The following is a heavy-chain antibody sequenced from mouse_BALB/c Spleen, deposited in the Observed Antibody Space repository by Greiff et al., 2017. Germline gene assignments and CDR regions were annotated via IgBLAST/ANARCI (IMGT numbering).Heavy chain of an antibody. J-gene: IGHJ4*01. CDR1: GYTFSSYW. CDR2: ILPGSGST. V-gene: IGHV1-9*01. D-gene: IGHD2-3*01. CDR3: ARRWLLHYAMDY. Sequence: VQLQQSGAELMKPGASVKISCKATGYTFSSYWIEWVKQRPGHGLEWIGEILPGSGSTNYNEKFKSKATFTADTSSNTAYMQLSSLTSEDSAVYYCARRWLLHYAMDYWGQGTSVTVSS.